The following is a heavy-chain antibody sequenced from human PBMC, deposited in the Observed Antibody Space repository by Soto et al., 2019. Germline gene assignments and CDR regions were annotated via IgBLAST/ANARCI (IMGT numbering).Heavy chain of an antibody. V-gene: IGHV1-18*01. J-gene: IGHJ5*02. CDR2: ISAYNGNT. CDR3: ARDPVVVVAASNWFDP. CDR1: GYTFTSYC. Sequence: ASVKVSCKASGYTFTSYCISWVRQAPGQGLEWMGWISAYNGNTNYAQKLQGRVTMTTDTSTSTAYMELRSLRSDDTAVYYCARDPVVVVAASNWFDPWGQGTLVTVSS. D-gene: IGHD2-15*01.